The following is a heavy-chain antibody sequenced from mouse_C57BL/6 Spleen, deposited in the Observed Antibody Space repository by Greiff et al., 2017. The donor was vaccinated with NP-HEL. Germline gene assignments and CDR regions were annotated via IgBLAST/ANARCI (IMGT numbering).Heavy chain of an antibody. CDR1: GYTFTEYT. D-gene: IGHD1-1*01. V-gene: IGHV1-62-2*01. J-gene: IGHJ4*01. CDR2: FYPGSGSI. Sequence: VQLQQSGAELVKPGASVKLSCKASGYTFTEYTIHWVKQRTGQGREWIGWFYPGSGSIKYNEKFKDKATLTADNSSSTVYMELSRLTSEDSAVYSCARHEADTTRAMGGWGTGASVTVAS. CDR3: ARHEADTTRAMGG.